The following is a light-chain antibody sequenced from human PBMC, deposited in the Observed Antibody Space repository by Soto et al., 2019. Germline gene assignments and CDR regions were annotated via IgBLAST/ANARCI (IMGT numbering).Light chain of an antibody. CDR1: SSNIGKNF. V-gene: IGLV1-47*01. CDR2: RND. Sequence: QSVLTQPPSASGTPGQRVTISCSGSSSNIGKNFVSWYQHLPGAAPKLLIYRNDQRPSGVPDRFSGSKSGTSASLAISGLRSDDESDYYCAAWDASLNGPIFGGGTKVTVL. J-gene: IGLJ2*01. CDR3: AAWDASLNGPI.